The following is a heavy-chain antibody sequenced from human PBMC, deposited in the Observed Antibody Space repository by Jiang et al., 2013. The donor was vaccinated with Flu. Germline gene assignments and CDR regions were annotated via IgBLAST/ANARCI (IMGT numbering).Heavy chain of an antibody. Sequence: SGAEVKKPGASVKVSCRASGYAFTTFDIYWVRQATGQGLEWMGWMDPNNHNIPYAQKFQGRITMTMNTSISTAYMELTSLTSEDTAVYYCARAYFGDYVIEYWGQGTLVTVAS. CDR3: ARAYFGDYVIEY. D-gene: IGHD4-17*01. CDR2: MDPNNHNI. CDR1: GYAFTTFD. J-gene: IGHJ4*02. V-gene: IGHV1-8*01.